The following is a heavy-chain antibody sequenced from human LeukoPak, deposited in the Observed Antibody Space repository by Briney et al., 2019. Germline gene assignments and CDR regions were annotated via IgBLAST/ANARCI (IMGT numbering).Heavy chain of an antibody. CDR3: ARHESTLGDGYGY. CDR1: GCSFTSYW. D-gene: IGHD5-18*01. Sequence: GESLKISCKGSGCSFTSYWIGWVRQMPGKGLEWMGIIYPGDSDTRYSPSFQGQVTISADKSISTAYLQWSSLKASDTAMYYCARHESTLGDGYGYWGQGTLVTVSS. CDR2: IYPGDSDT. V-gene: IGHV5-51*01. J-gene: IGHJ4*02.